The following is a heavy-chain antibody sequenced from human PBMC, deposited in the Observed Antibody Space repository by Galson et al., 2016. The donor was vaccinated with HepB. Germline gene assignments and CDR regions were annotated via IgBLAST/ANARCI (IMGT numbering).Heavy chain of an antibody. CDR1: GFTFSSFE. V-gene: IGHV3-48*03. D-gene: IGHD2-21*01. Sequence: SLRLSCAASGFTFSSFEMTWVRQAPGKGLEWISYISGASSPIYYADSVKGRFTISRDNAKNSLYLQMDTPRAEDTAVYFCAREIATNSYYYYGMDVWGQGTMVTVSS. CDR3: AREIATNSYYYYGMDV. J-gene: IGHJ6*02. CDR2: ISGASSPI.